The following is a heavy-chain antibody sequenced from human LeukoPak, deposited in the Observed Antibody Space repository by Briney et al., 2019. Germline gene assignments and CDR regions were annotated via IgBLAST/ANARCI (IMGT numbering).Heavy chain of an antibody. J-gene: IGHJ4*02. V-gene: IGHV4-59*06. CDR2: IYYSGST. CDR3: ALFSSFDY. D-gene: IGHD2-15*01. Sequence: PSETLSLTCAVYGGSFSGYYWSWIRQPPGKGLEWIGYIYYSGSTYYNPSLKSRLTISLDTSKNQLSLKLSSVTAADTAVYYCALFSSFDYWGQGTLVTVSS. CDR1: GGSFSGYY.